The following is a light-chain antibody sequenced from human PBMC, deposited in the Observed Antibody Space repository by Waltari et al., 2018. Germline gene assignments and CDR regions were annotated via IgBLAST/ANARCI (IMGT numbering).Light chain of an antibody. V-gene: IGLV3-21*04. Sequence: SYVLTQPPSVSVAPGKTARITCGGAHIDSKHVHGYQQGPGQAPVLVIFNDKNRPPGLPERFSGDNSGNTATLTITRVEAGDEADYFCQVWHSSTEQFGGGTKLTVL. CDR1: HIDSKH. CDR3: QVWHSSTEQ. CDR2: NDK. J-gene: IGLJ2*01.